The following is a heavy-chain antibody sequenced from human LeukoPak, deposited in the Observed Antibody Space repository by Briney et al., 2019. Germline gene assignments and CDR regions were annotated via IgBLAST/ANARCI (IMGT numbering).Heavy chain of an antibody. CDR3: ARQSRQQLWYYYMDV. V-gene: IGHV4-39*01. J-gene: IGHJ6*03. Sequence: PSETLSLTCTVSGGSISSSSYYWGWIRQPPGKGLEWIGSIYYSGSTYYNPSLKSRVTISVDTSKTQFSLKLSSVTAADTAVYYCARQSRQQLWYYYMDVWGKGTTVTISS. CDR2: IYYSGST. CDR1: GGSISSSSYY. D-gene: IGHD6-13*01.